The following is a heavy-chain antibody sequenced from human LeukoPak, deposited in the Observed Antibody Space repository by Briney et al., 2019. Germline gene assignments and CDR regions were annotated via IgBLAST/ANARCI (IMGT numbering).Heavy chain of an antibody. CDR1: GYTFTSYY. CDR3: VRGNDMDV. D-gene: IGHD3-10*01. Sequence: ASVKVSCKASGYTFTSYYMHWVRQAPGQGLEWMGMINPSVGSTNYAQKFQGRVTMTRDTSTTTVYMEMSSLRSEDTAMYYCVRGNDMDVWGQGTTVTVSS. V-gene: IGHV1-46*01. J-gene: IGHJ6*02. CDR2: INPSVGST.